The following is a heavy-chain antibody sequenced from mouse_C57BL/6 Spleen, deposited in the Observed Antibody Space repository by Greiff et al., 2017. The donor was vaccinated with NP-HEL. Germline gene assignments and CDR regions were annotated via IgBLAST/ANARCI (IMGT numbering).Heavy chain of an antibody. V-gene: IGHV1-15*01. CDR2: IDPETGGT. CDR1: GYTFTDYE. J-gene: IGHJ3*01. D-gene: IGHD1-1*01. CDR3: TRWGLLRAWFAY. Sequence: VQLQESGAELVRPGASVTLSCKASGYTFTDYEMHWVKQTPVHGLEWIGAIDPETGGTAYNQKFKGKAILTADKSSSTAYMELRSLTSEDSAVYYCTRWGLLRAWFAYWGQGTLVTVSA.